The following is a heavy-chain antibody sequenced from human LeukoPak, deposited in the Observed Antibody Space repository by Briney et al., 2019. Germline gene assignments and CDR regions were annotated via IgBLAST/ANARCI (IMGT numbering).Heavy chain of an antibody. CDR1: GLTFSDYY. CDR2: ISGSGTTT. CDR3: AIQITMIVVVPYFDY. Sequence: PGGSLRLPCAASGLTFSDYYMTWIRQAPGKGLEWVSSISGSGTTTYSADSVRGRFTVSRDNAKNSVFLYMNSLRAEDTAVYYCAIQITMIVVVPYFDYWGQGTLVTVSS. V-gene: IGHV3-11*04. D-gene: IGHD3-22*01. J-gene: IGHJ4*02.